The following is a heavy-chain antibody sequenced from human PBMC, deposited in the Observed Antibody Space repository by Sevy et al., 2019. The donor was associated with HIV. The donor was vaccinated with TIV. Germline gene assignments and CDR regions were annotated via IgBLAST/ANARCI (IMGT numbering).Heavy chain of an antibody. J-gene: IGHJ5*02. CDR1: GFTFISYS. D-gene: IGHD2-2*01. Sequence: GGSLRLSCAASGFTFISYSMNWVRQAPGKGLEWVSYISSSSTIYYADSVKGRFTISRDNAKNSLYLQMNSLRAEDTAVYYCARDPGYCSSTSCPRYRFDPWGQGTLVTVSS. CDR2: ISSSSTI. CDR3: ARDPGYCSSTSCPRYRFDP. V-gene: IGHV3-48*01.